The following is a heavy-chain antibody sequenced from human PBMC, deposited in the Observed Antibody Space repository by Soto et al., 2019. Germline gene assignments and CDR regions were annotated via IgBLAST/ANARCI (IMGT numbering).Heavy chain of an antibody. Sequence: SETLSLTCTVSGGSVSSSFFYWSWVRQPPGQRLEWIGYIYYTGTTNYNPSLASRVAMSVDTSKKQFTLNLRSLTAADTARYYWACLTTSSGWSLFDSWGQGMMVTVSS. D-gene: IGHD6-13*01. CDR1: GGSVSSSFFY. CDR2: IYYTGTT. J-gene: IGHJ4*02. CDR3: ACLTTSSGWSLFDS. V-gene: IGHV4-61*01.